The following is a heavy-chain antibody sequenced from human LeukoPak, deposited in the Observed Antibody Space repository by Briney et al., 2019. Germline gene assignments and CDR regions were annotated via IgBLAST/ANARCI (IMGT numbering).Heavy chain of an antibody. CDR3: ARVSVFGVLGNYYYMDV. CDR1: GYTFTSYY. D-gene: IGHD3-3*01. V-gene: IGHV1-46*01. J-gene: IGHJ6*03. CDR2: INPSGGST. Sequence: ASVKVSCKASGYTFTSYYMHWVRQAPEQGLEWMGIINPSGGSTSYAQKFQGRVTMTRDMSTSTVYMELSSLRSEDTAVYYCARVSVFGVLGNYYYMDVWGKGTTVTVSS.